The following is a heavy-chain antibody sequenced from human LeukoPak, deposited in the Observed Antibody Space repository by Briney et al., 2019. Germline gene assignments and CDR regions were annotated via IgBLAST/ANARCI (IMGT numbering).Heavy chain of an antibody. J-gene: IGHJ5*02. CDR2: IYYSGST. Sequence: RTSETLSLTCTVSGGSISSSSYYWGWIRQPPGKGLEWIGSIYYSGSTYYNPSLKSRVTISVDTSKNQFSLKLSSVTAADTAVYYCATRDYGDYLHWFDPWGQGTLVTVSS. CDR1: GGSISSSSYY. CDR3: ATRDYGDYLHWFDP. D-gene: IGHD4-17*01. V-gene: IGHV4-39*07.